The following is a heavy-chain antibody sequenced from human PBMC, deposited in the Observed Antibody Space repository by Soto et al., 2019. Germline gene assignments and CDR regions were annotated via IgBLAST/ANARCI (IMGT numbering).Heavy chain of an antibody. Sequence: GASVKVSCKASGYTFTSYGISWVRQAPGQGLEWMGWISAYNGNTNYAQKLQGRVTMTTDTSTSTAYMELRSLRSDDTAVYYCARVSRHSRSPRSRIDYWGQGTLVSVSS. D-gene: IGHD6-13*01. V-gene: IGHV1-18*01. CDR3: ARVSRHSRSPRSRIDY. CDR1: GYTFTSYG. J-gene: IGHJ4*02. CDR2: ISAYNGNT.